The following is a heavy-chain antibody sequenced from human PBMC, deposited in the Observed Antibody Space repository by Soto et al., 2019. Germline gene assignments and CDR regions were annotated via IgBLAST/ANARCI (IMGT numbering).Heavy chain of an antibody. CDR1: GFTFSSYS. Sequence: EVQLVESGGGLVKPGGSLRLSCAASGFTFSSYSMNWVRQAPGKGLEWVSSISSSSSYIYYADSVKGRFTISRDNAKNSLYLQMNSLRAEDTAVYYCARGQWLRSRYYFDYWGQGTLVTVSS. J-gene: IGHJ4*02. CDR2: ISSSSSYI. CDR3: ARGQWLRSRYYFDY. D-gene: IGHD5-12*01. V-gene: IGHV3-21*01.